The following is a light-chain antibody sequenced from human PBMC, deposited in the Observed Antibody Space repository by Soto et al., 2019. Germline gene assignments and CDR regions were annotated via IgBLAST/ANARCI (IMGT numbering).Light chain of an antibody. Sequence: DIQMTQSPSSVSASIGDRVTITCRASQGVASWLAWYQQKPGKAPKLLIYTASTLQTGVPSRFSGSGSGTDFTLTISSLQPDDFATYYCQRAGAFPLTYGGGTRVEIK. CDR1: QGVASW. CDR2: TAS. CDR3: QRAGAFPLT. J-gene: IGKJ4*01. V-gene: IGKV1D-12*01.